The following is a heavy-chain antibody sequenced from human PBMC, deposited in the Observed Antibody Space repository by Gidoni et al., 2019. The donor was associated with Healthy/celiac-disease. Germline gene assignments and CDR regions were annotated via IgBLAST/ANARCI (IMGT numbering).Heavy chain of an antibody. CDR1: GFTFSSYG. Sequence: QVQLVESGGGVVQPGRSLRLSCAASGFTFSSYGMHWVRQAPGKGLEWVAVIWYDGSNKYYADSVKGRFTISRDNSKNTLYLQMNSLRAEDTAVYYCARVGYSYGPWYYDSSGYADYYYGMDVWGQGTTVTVSS. CDR3: ARVGYSYGPWYYDSSGYADYYYGMDV. J-gene: IGHJ6*02. V-gene: IGHV3-33*01. CDR2: IWYDGSNK. D-gene: IGHD3-22*01.